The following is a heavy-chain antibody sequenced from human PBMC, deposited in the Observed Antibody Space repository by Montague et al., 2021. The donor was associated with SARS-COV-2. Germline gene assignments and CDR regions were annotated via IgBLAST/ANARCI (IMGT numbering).Heavy chain of an antibody. CDR1: GDSVSSNSAT. CDR3: TSGREGNYNVMDV. V-gene: IGHV6-1*01. D-gene: IGHD1-1*01. J-gene: IGHJ6*02. Sequence: CAISGDSVSSNSATRNWVRQSPSSGLEWLGGTYYRSKWYNDYAVSVRGRVTINPDTSKNQFSLQLNSLTPEDTAIYYCTSGREGNYNVMDVWGQGTTVTVSS. CDR2: TYYRSKWYN.